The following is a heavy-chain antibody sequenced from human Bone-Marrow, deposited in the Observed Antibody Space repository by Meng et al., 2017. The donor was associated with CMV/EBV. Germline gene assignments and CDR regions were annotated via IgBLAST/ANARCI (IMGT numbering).Heavy chain of an antibody. CDR1: GYTFTGYY. CDR3: ARESSGHTDKADY. V-gene: IGHV1-2*02. J-gene: IGHJ4*02. D-gene: IGHD3-22*01. CDR2: INPNSGGT. Sequence: ASVKVSCKASGYTFTGYYLHWVRQAPGQGLEWMGWINPNSGGTNYAQKFQGRVTMTRDTSISTAYMELSRLRSDDTAVYYCARESSGHTDKADYWGQGTLVTVSS.